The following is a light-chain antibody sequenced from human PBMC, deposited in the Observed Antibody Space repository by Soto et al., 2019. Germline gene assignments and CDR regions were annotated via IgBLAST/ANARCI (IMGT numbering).Light chain of an antibody. CDR3: QRYGTASFT. CDR1: QSVSSGF. CDR2: GAT. V-gene: IGKV3-20*01. J-gene: IGKJ2*01. Sequence: EIVLTQSPGTLSLSPGETATLSCRASQSVSSGFLAWYQQKPGQAPSLLIFGATNKATGIPDRFSGSVSGTDFTLTISRLEPEDFAVYYCQRYGTASFTFGQGTKLEIK.